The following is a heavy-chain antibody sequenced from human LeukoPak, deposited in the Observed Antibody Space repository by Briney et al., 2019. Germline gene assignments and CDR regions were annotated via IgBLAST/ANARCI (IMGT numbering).Heavy chain of an antibody. CDR3: ARESATSGSTD. CDR2: IFTSGNS. J-gene: IGHJ4*02. CDR1: GYSISSGCY. V-gene: IGHV4-38-2*02. Sequence: SETLSLTCTVSGYSISSGCYWGWIRQPPGKGLEWIGRIFTSGNSNYNPSLTSRVTISLDTSKDQFSLRLSSVTAADTAFYYCARESATSGSTDWGQGTLVTVSS. D-gene: IGHD3-10*01.